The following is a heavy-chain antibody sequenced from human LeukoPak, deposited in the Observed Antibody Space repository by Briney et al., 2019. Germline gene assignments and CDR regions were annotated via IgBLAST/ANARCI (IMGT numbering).Heavy chain of an antibody. CDR3: ARATTKYGDYPRNWFDP. Sequence: SSETLSLTCTVSGGSISSGGYYWSWIRQHPGKGLEWIGYIYYSGSTYYNPSLKSRVTISVDTSKNQSSLKLSSVTAADTAVYYCARATTKYGDYPRNWFDPWGQGTLVTVSS. J-gene: IGHJ5*02. V-gene: IGHV4-31*03. CDR1: GGSISSGGYY. CDR2: IYYSGST. D-gene: IGHD4-17*01.